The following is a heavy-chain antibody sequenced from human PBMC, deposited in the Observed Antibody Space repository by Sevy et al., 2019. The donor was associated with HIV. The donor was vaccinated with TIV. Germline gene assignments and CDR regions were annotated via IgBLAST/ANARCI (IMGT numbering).Heavy chain of an antibody. D-gene: IGHD4-4*01. Sequence: GGSLRLSCKASGFNFNNYAMSWVRQAPGKGLEWVSTISGSGGRTYTAESVRGRLTISRDNSKRTVYLQMNSLRGDDTAIYYCAKVPYSTWEYFQKWGQGARVTVSS. CDR3: AKVPYSTWEYFQK. V-gene: IGHV3-23*01. CDR2: ISGSGGRT. J-gene: IGHJ1*01. CDR1: GFNFNNYA.